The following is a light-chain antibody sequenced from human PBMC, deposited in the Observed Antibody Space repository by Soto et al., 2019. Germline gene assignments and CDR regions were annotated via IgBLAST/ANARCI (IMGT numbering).Light chain of an antibody. CDR2: GAS. V-gene: IGKV3-15*01. J-gene: IGKJ1*01. CDR3: QQYNDWWT. CDR1: QSVSNN. Sequence: MVLTQSQAPLSVSPGASATLSCRASQSVSNNLTWYQQKPGQPPRLLIYGASTRATGVPGRFSGIRSGTEFTLTTSSLQPENFAAYYCQQYNDWWTFGQGTKVDIK.